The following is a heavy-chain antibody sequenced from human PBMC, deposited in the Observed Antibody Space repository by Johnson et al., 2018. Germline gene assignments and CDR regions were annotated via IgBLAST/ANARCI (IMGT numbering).Heavy chain of an antibody. Sequence: VQLVQSGGGLVQXGGSLRLSCAASGFTFSSYAMSWVRQAPGKGLEWVSAISGSGGSTYYADSVTGRFTISRDNSKNTLYLQMNSLRAEDTAVYYCARVGGNSYGYGMDVWGQGTTVTVSS. J-gene: IGHJ6*02. D-gene: IGHD5-18*01. V-gene: IGHV3-23*04. CDR1: GFTFSSYA. CDR2: ISGSGGST. CDR3: ARVGGNSYGYGMDV.